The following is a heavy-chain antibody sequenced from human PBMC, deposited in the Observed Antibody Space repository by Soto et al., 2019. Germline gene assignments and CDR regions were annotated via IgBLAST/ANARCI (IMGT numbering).Heavy chain of an antibody. CDR3: VGEYGNSDRAFGV. V-gene: IGHV3-11*01. CDR1: GFIFSDFY. Sequence: QVQLVESGGALVKPGGSLRLSCAASGFIFSDFYMSWIRQAPGKGLEWISDISSSGNTMYYADSVKGRFTVSRDNAKNSLYLQMNSLRAADSAVYYCVGEYGNSDRAFGVWGQGTMVTVSS. CDR2: ISSSGNTM. J-gene: IGHJ3*01. D-gene: IGHD4-17*01.